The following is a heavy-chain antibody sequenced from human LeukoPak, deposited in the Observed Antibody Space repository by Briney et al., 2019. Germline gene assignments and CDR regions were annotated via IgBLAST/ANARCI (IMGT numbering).Heavy chain of an antibody. J-gene: IGHJ6*03. CDR3: AKFNAAVAGNGVGHYYYYYMDV. V-gene: IGHV3-23*01. CDR2: ISGSGGST. Sequence: GGSLRLSCAASGFTFSSYAMSWVRQPPGKGLEWVSAISGSGGSTYYADSVKGRFTISRDNSKNTLYLQMNSLRAEDTAVYYCAKFNAAVAGNGVGHYYYYYMDVWGKGTTVTVSS. CDR1: GFTFSSYA. D-gene: IGHD6-19*01.